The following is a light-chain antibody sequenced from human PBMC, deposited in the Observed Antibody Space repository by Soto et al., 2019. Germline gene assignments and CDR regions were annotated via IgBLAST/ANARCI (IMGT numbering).Light chain of an antibody. J-gene: IGLJ1*01. CDR1: SSDVGGYNY. CDR2: EVS. CDR3: CSYTDNSTLV. V-gene: IGLV2-14*01. Sequence: QSALTQPASVSGSPGQSITISCTGTSSDVGGYNYVSWYQQHPDKAPKLILYEVSNRPSGVSNRFSGSKSGNTASLTISGLQTEDGADYYCCSYTDNSTLVFGTGTKVTVL.